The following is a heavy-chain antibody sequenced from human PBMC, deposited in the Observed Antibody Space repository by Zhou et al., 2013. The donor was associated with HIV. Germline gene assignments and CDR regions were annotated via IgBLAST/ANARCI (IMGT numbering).Heavy chain of an antibody. CDR2: ISIYNGKT. D-gene: IGHD4-17*01. CDR1: GYTFTNYG. Sequence: QVQLVQSGAEVKKPGASVKVSCKASGYTFTNYGLNWVRQAPGLGLEWMGRISIYNGKTDYEQKFQHRITLTKDIGTYLVNMELRDLTSDDTAHYYCARDGDYVPYEWGRYGDLDVWGQGTLVIVSP. J-gene: IGHJ4*02. CDR3: ARDGDYVPYEWGRYGDLDV. V-gene: IGHV1-18*04.